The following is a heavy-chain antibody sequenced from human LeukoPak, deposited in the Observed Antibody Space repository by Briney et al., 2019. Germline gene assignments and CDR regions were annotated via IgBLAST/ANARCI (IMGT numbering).Heavy chain of an antibody. CDR1: GFTVSSNY. V-gene: IGHV3-53*01. J-gene: IGHJ4*02. Sequence: PGGSLRLSCAASGFTVSSNYMSWVRQAPGKGLEWVSVIYSGGSTYYADSVKGRFTISRDNAKNSLYLQMDSLRVDDTAVYYCAKVGTEVDLWGQGTLVSVSS. CDR3: AKVGTEVDL. CDR2: IYSGGST. D-gene: IGHD1-1*01.